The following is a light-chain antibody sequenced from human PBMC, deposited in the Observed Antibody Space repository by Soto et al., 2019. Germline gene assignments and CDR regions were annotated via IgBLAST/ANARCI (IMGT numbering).Light chain of an antibody. Sequence: ELVMTQSPATLSVSPGESATLSCRASQSVSSNLDWYQQKTGQAPRLLIYGESTRATGIPHRLSGSGSGTELNLTISRLQSEDFAVYYCQKYDKWPITFGQGTRLEIK. CDR3: QKYDKWPIT. CDR2: GES. CDR1: QSVSSN. V-gene: IGKV3-15*01. J-gene: IGKJ5*01.